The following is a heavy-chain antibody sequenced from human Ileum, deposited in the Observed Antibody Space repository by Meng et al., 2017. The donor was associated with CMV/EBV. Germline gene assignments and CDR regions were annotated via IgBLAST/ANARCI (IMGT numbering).Heavy chain of an antibody. V-gene: IGHV4-30-4*01. CDR1: CESISDGDCY. J-gene: IGHJ4*02. Sequence: AHPQEAGPEIVTPSQNLFLTCNVCCESISDGDCYWSWIRQLQGKGLEWIGYTYYTGITDVTSALQSRISISVVTSRKPFSLEMRSVTAVDTAVSYCDRATPTYASSGYSYDHWGQGTLVTVSS. CDR3: DRATPTYASSGYSYDH. CDR2: TYYTGIT. D-gene: IGHD3-22*01.